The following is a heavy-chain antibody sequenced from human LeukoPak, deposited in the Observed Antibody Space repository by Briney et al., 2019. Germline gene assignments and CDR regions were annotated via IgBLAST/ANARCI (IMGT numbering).Heavy chain of an antibody. J-gene: IGHJ5*02. Sequence: SETLSLTCAVYGGSFSGYYWSWIRQPPGKGLEWIGEINHSGSTNYNPSLKSRVTISVDTSKNQFSLKLSSVSAADTAVYYCARGTVVVVAEANWFDPWGQGTLVTVSS. CDR1: GGSFSGYY. V-gene: IGHV4-34*01. CDR2: INHSGST. CDR3: ARGTVVVVAEANWFDP. D-gene: IGHD2-15*01.